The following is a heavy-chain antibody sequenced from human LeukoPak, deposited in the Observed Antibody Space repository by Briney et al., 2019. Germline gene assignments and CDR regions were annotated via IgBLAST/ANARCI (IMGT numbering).Heavy chain of an antibody. J-gene: IGHJ4*02. D-gene: IGHD3-22*01. V-gene: IGHV1-69*04. Sequence: SVKVSCKASGGTFSSYTISWVRLAPGQGLEWMGRIIPILGIANYAQKFQGRVTITADKSTSTAYMELSSLRSEDTAVYYCARESQDSSGYYTDYWGQGTLVTVSS. CDR3: ARESQDSSGYYTDY. CDR1: GGTFSSYT. CDR2: IIPILGIA.